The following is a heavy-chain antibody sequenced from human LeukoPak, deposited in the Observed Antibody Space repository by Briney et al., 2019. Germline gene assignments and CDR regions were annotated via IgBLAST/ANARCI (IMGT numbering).Heavy chain of an antibody. CDR3: ARENDGFDI. V-gene: IGHV6-1*01. J-gene: IGHJ3*02. CDR2: TYYRSKWYN. Sequence: SQNLSLTCAISGDSVSSNSGVWNWIRQSPSRGLEWLGRTYYRSKWYNDYAVSVKSRITINPDTSKDQFSLQLNSVTPEDTAVYYCARENDGFDIWGQGTMVTVSS. CDR1: GDSVSSNSGV.